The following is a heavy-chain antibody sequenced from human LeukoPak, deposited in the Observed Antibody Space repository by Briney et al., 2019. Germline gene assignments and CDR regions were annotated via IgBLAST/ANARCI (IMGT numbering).Heavy chain of an antibody. CDR1: GFAFSSQA. D-gene: IGHD6-19*01. V-gene: IGHV3-23*01. J-gene: IGHJ4*02. CDR2: ISDSGSIT. CDR3: AKDARRTSGWYFFDY. Sequence: VGSLRLSCAASGFAFSSQAMGWVRQAPGKGLEWVSVISDSGSITYYADSVKGRFTISRDNSKNTLFLQMNFLRADDTAVYFCAKDARRTSGWYFFDYWGQGTLVTVSS.